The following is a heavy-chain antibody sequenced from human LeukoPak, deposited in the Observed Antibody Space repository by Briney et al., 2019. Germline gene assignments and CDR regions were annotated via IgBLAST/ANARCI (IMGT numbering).Heavy chain of an antibody. Sequence: GGSLRLSCAASGFIFSSYSMNWVRQAPGKGLEWVSSISSSSNYIYYADSVRGRFTISRDNAKNSLYLQMNSLRAEDTAVYYCAKHMGSSSGYYFPDWGQGTLVTVSS. V-gene: IGHV3-21*01. CDR3: AKHMGSSSGYYFPD. J-gene: IGHJ4*02. D-gene: IGHD3-22*01. CDR1: GFIFSSYS. CDR2: ISSSSNYI.